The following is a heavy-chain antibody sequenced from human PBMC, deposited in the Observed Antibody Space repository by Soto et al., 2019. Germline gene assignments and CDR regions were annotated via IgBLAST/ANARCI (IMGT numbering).Heavy chain of an antibody. CDR2: INPNSGGT. V-gene: IGHV1-2*04. Sequence: ASVKVSGKVSVYTFTGYYIHWVRQAPGQGLEWMGWINPNSGGTNYAQKFQGWVTMTRDTSISTAYMELSRLRSDDTAVYYCAKCGDTGVYYYYAMDVWGQGTTVTVSS. J-gene: IGHJ6*02. D-gene: IGHD7-27*01. CDR1: VYTFTGYY. CDR3: AKCGDTGVYYYYAMDV.